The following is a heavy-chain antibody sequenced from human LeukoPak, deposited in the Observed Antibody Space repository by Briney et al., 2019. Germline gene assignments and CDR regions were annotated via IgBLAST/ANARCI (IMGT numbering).Heavy chain of an antibody. D-gene: IGHD3-10*01. CDR3: ARVRFYYGSGMGESYYYYYMDV. Sequence: ASVTVSCKASGYTFTGYYMHWVRQAPGQGHEWMGGINPNSGGTNYAQKFQGRVTMTRNTSISTAYMELSSLRSEDTAVYYCARVRFYYGSGMGESYYYYYMDVWGKGTTVTISS. CDR1: GYTFTGYY. CDR2: INPNSGGT. J-gene: IGHJ6*03. V-gene: IGHV1-2*02.